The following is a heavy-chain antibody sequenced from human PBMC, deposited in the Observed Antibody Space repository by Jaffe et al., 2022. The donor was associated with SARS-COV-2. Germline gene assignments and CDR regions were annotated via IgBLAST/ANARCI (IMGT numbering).Heavy chain of an antibody. CDR2: ISYDGSNK. V-gene: IGHV3-30-3*01. Sequence: QVQLVESGGGVVQPGRSLRLSCAASGFTFSSYAMHWVRQAPGKGLEWVAVISYDGSNKYYADSVKGRFTISRDNSKNTLYLQMNSLRAEDTAVYYCARDSGGSGWYVGYWGQGTLVTVSS. CDR3: ARDSGGSGWYVGY. D-gene: IGHD6-19*01. J-gene: IGHJ4*02. CDR1: GFTFSSYA.